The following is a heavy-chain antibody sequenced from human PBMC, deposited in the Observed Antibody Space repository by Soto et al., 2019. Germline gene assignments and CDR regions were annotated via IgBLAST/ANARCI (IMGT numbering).Heavy chain of an antibody. CDR2: INGDGIST. CDR1: GFTFSSYW. V-gene: IGHV3-74*01. CDR3: ARISQGTYCRGGTCYSDY. Sequence: EVQLVESGGDLVQPGGSLRLSCAASGFTFSSYWMHWVRQDPEKGLVWVSRINGDGISTSYADSVKGRFTISRDNAKDTLYLHMNSLGAEDTAVYSCARISQGTYCRGGTCYSDYWGQGTLVTVSS. J-gene: IGHJ4*02. D-gene: IGHD2-15*01.